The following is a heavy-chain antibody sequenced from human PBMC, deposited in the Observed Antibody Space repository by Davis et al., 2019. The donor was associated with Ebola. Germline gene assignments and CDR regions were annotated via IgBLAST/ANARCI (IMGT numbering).Heavy chain of an antibody. V-gene: IGHV3-15*01. CDR1: GFIINGYG. D-gene: IGHD1-26*01. CDR3: VKWSYARFDY. J-gene: IGHJ4*02. Sequence: GESLKISCAASGFIINGYGLNWVRQAPGKGLEWVGRIKSKSDGGTADYAAPVRGRFTISRDDSKNTLYLQMNSLKTEDTAVYYCVKWSYARFDYWGQGTLVTVSS. CDR2: IKSKSDGGTA.